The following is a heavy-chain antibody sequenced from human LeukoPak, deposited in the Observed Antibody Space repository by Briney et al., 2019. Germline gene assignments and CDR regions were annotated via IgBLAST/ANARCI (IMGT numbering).Heavy chain of an antibody. Sequence: GGSLRLSCAASGFTFSSYWMHWVRQAPGKGLVWVSRINSDGSSTSYADSVKGRFTISRDNAKNTLYLQMNSLRAEDTAVYYCAGISRLGPRQWEPVGAFDIWGQGTMVTVSS. D-gene: IGHD1-26*01. CDR1: GFTFSSYW. J-gene: IGHJ3*02. CDR2: INSDGSST. V-gene: IGHV3-74*01. CDR3: AGISRLGPRQWEPVGAFDI.